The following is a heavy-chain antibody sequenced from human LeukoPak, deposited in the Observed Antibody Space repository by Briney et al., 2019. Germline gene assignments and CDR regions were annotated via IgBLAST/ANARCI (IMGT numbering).Heavy chain of an antibody. Sequence: SETLSLTCTVSGGSISSGDYYWSWIRQPPGKGLEWIGNIYYSGSTYHNPSLKSRVTISVDTSKNQFSLKLSSVTAADTAVYYCARVRRGGYYYYGMDVWGQGTTVTVSS. CDR2: IYYSGST. D-gene: IGHD3-16*01. J-gene: IGHJ6*02. CDR1: GGSISSGDYY. V-gene: IGHV4-30-4*01. CDR3: ARVRRGGYYYYGMDV.